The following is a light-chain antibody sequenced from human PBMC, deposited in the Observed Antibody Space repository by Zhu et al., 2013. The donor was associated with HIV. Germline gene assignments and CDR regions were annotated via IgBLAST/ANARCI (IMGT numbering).Light chain of an antibody. CDR2: QDS. J-gene: IGLJ1*01. CDR1: KLGDKY. V-gene: IGLV3-1*01. Sequence: SYELTQPPSVSVSPGQTASITCSGDKLGDKYACWYQQKPGQSPVLVIYQDSKRPSGIPERFSGSNSGNTATLTISRVDVGDEADYYCQVWDSSTDDYVFGPGTKVTVL. CDR3: QVWDSSTDDYV.